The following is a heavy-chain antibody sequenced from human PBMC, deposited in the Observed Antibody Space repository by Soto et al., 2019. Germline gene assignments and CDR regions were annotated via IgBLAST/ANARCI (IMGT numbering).Heavy chain of an antibody. J-gene: IGHJ5*02. D-gene: IGHD5-18*01. CDR3: ATDRQPEYSSPIFFDP. CDR2: IYSAGST. CDR1: GITVSSSY. V-gene: IGHV3-53*01. Sequence: GGSLRLSCEGSGITVSSSYMRWVRQAPGKGLLGVSVIYSAGSTYYANSVKGRFTISGDLSTNMEYLQMSRLTEDDTAVYYCATDRQPEYSSPIFFDPWGEGA.